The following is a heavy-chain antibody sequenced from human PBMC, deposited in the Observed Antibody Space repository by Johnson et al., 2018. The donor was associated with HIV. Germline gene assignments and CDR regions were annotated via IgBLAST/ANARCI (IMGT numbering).Heavy chain of an antibody. CDR3: TRGGWKVVTSIFAFDI. Sequence: QVQLVESGGGVVQPGGSLRLSCAASGFTVSTNYMSWIRQAPGKGLEWVSVISYDGSNKYYADSVKGRFTISRDNSKNTLYLQMNSLRAEDTAVYYCTRGGWKVVTSIFAFDIWGQGTMVAVSS. CDR2: ISYDGSNK. CDR1: GFTVSTNY. D-gene: IGHD2-21*02. J-gene: IGHJ3*02. V-gene: IGHV3-30*03.